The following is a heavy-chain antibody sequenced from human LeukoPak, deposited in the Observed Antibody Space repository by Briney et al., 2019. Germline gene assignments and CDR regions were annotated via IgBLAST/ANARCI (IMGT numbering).Heavy chain of an antibody. CDR1: GGSISSYY. CDR3: ARDTIVGATTRAFDI. J-gene: IGHJ3*02. Sequence: PSETLSLTCTVSGGSISSYYWSWIRQPPGKGLEWIGYIYYSGSTNYNPSLKSRVTISVDTSKNQFSLKLSSVTAADTAVYYCARDTIVGATTRAFDIWGQGTMVTVSS. CDR2: IYYSGST. V-gene: IGHV4-59*01. D-gene: IGHD1-26*01.